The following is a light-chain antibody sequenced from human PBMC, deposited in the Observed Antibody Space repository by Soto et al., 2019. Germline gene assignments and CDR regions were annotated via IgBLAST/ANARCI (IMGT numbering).Light chain of an antibody. J-gene: IGLJ1*01. CDR1: SSDLGANNY. V-gene: IGLV2-8*01. CDR3: SSYAGSNNFV. Sequence: QSVLTQPPSASGFPGQSVTISCTGTSSDLGANNYVSWYQQHPGKAPKFMIYEVSKRPSGVPDRFSGSKSGNTASLTVSGLQAEDEADYYCSSYAGSNNFVFGTGTQLTVL. CDR2: EVS.